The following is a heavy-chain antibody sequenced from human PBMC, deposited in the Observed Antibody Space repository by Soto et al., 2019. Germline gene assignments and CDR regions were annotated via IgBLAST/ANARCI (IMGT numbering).Heavy chain of an antibody. CDR1: GGSISSYY. CDR3: ARLGSIAAAGTVGP. Sequence: PSETLSLTCTVSGGSISSYYWSWIRQPPGKGLEWIGYIYYSGSTNYNPSLKSRVTISVDTSKNQFSLKLSSVTAADTAVYYCARLGSIAAAGTVGPWGQGTLVTVSS. J-gene: IGHJ5*02. D-gene: IGHD6-13*01. V-gene: IGHV4-59*08. CDR2: IYYSGST.